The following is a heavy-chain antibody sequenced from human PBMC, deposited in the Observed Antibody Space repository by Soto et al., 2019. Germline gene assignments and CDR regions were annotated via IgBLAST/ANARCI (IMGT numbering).Heavy chain of an antibody. J-gene: IGHJ5*02. V-gene: IGHV4-34*01. D-gene: IGHD3-10*01. Sequence: QVQLQQWGAGLLKPSETLSLSCAVYGGYFNDNYYTWFRQPPGKGLEWIGEISRSGTTKYIPSLKSRAATSFDTSKTQVSLKVTSVTAADTAVYYCATSLWFGTQVELWGHGALVTVSS. CDR3: ATSLWFGTQVEL. CDR2: ISRSGTT. CDR1: GGYFNDNY.